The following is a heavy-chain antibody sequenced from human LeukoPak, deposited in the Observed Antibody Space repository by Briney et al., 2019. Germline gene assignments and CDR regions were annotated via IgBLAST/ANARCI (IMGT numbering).Heavy chain of an antibody. CDR3: ARGDLRWSTFDY. CDR1: GGSISSGGYY. Sequence: SETLSLTCTVSGGSISSGGYYWSWIRQHPGKGLEWIGYIYYSGSTYYNPSLKSRVTISVDTSKNQFSLKLSSVTAADTGVYYCARGDLRWSTFDYWGQGTLVTVSS. J-gene: IGHJ4*02. CDR2: IYYSGST. V-gene: IGHV4-31*03. D-gene: IGHD4-17*01.